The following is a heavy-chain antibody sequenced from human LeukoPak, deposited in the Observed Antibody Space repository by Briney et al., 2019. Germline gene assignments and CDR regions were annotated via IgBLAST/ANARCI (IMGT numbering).Heavy chain of an antibody. D-gene: IGHD5-18*01. CDR3: ARGPGYSYGYNYYYYGMDV. J-gene: IGHJ6*02. CDR1: GYTFTSYD. V-gene: IGHV1-8*01. CDR2: MNPNSGNT. Sequence: GASVKVSCKASGYTFTSYDINWVRQATGQGLEWMGWMNPNSGNTGYAQKFQGRVTMTRNTSISTAYMELSSLRSEDTAVYSCARGPGYSYGYNYYYYGMDVWGQGTTVTVSS.